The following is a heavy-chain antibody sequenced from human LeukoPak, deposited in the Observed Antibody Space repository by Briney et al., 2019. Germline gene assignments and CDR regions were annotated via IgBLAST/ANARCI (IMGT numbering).Heavy chain of an antibody. CDR2: ISSMSGTYV. V-gene: IGHV3-21*01. CDR1: GFTFSFYS. CDR3: ARDTGSPVWGQRPPILPDTTIASADY. J-gene: IGHJ4*02. D-gene: IGHD3-16*01. Sequence: PGGSLRLSCAASGFTFSFYSMSWVRQAPGKGLEWVSPISSMSGTYVYYADSVKGRFTISRDNAKNSLYLQMNSLRVDDTAVYYCARDTGSPVWGQRPPILPDTTIASADYWGQGTLVTVSS.